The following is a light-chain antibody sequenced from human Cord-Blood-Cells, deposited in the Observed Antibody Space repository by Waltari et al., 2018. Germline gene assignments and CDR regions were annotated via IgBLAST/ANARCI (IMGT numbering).Light chain of an antibody. Sequence: DIQMTESPSSLSASVGDRVPLTCRASQSISSYLNWYQQKPGKAPKLLIYAASSWHSGIPSRFSGSGSGTDFTLTISSLQPEDFATYYCQQSYSTPYTFGQGTKLEIK. CDR1: QSISSY. CDR2: AAS. V-gene: IGKV1-39*01. CDR3: QQSYSTPYT. J-gene: IGKJ2*01.